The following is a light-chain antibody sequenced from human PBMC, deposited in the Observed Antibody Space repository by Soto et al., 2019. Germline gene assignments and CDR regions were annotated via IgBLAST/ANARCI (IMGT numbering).Light chain of an antibody. CDR1: QDITNY. Sequence: DIQMTQSPSSLSASVGDRVTIICQASQDITNYLNWYQQKPGKAPNLLIHDSSNLEKGVPSRFSGSGTGTYFSFTISSLQPEDIATYYCQQYDTLPLTFGQGTRLEIK. CDR2: DSS. CDR3: QQYDTLPLT. V-gene: IGKV1-33*01. J-gene: IGKJ5*01.